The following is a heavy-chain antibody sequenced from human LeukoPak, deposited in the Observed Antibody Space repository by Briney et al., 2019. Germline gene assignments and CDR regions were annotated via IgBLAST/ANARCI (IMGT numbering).Heavy chain of an antibody. CDR2: IKQDGSKK. D-gene: IGHD5-24*01. J-gene: IGHJ4*02. Sequence: GGSLRLSCVASGFPFSSYWMTWVRQAPGKGLEWVANIKQDGSKKSYVESVKGRFTISRDNAKNSLYLQMNSLRAEDTAIYYCTRVGYIDEGIDYWGQGTLVTVSS. CDR1: GFPFSSYW. CDR3: TRVGYIDEGIDY. V-gene: IGHV3-7*04.